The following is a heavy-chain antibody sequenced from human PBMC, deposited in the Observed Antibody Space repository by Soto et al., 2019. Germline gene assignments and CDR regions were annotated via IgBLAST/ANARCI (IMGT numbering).Heavy chain of an antibody. V-gene: IGHV3-33*01. D-gene: IGHD4-4*01. CDR2: RWYHGNTY. Sequence: GDPLRPPCTTSGFAFSTYGMPVVRQAPAKGLEWEAVRWYHGNTYCYIDSITGRFAVSRDKSKKTVSLKMNTRRAEDTATFYCGRRRGDCSKHVFDFCGR. CDR1: GFAFSTYG. J-gene: IGHJ2*01. CDR3: GRRRGDCSKHVFDF.